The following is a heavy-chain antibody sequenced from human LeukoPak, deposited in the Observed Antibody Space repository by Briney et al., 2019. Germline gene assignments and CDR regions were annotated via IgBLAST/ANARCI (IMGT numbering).Heavy chain of an antibody. CDR2: VDYSGRT. CDR3: ARLDASSAHFSGSFPDY. CDR1: GGSITNSDYF. D-gene: IGHD3-10*01. V-gene: IGHV4-39*01. J-gene: IGHJ4*02. Sequence: SETLSLTCTVSGGSITNSDYFWGWLRQPPGKGLEWIGNVDYSGRTHYNPSLMSRFTIYADNSKNQFSLKLRSVTAADTAVYYCARLDASSAHFSGSFPDYWGQGTLVTVSS.